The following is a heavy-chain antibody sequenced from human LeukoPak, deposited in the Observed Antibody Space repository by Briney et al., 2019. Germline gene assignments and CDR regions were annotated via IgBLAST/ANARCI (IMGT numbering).Heavy chain of an antibody. CDR2: IYTSGST. V-gene: IGHV4-61*02. Sequence: SQTLSLTCTVSGGSISSGSYYWSWIRQPAGKGLEWIGRIYTSGSTNYNPSLKSRDTISVDTSKNQFSLKLSSVTAADTAVYYCARGWTKWGQGTLVTVSS. CDR3: ARGWTK. D-gene: IGHD3/OR15-3a*01. CDR1: GGSISSGSYY. J-gene: IGHJ4*02.